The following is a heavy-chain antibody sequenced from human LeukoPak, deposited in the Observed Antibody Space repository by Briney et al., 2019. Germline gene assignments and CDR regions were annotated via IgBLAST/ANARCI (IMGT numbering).Heavy chain of an antibody. J-gene: IGHJ6*03. CDR3: AAAGTNPYYYYYMDV. CDR2: IRYDGSNK. CDR1: GFTFSSYG. D-gene: IGHD6-13*01. V-gene: IGHV3-30*02. Sequence: PGGSLRLSCAASGFTFSSYGMHWVRQAPGKGLEWVAFIRYDGSNKYYADSVKGRFTISRDNSKNTLYLQMNSLRAEDTAVYYSAAAGTNPYYYYYMDVWGKGTTVTVSS.